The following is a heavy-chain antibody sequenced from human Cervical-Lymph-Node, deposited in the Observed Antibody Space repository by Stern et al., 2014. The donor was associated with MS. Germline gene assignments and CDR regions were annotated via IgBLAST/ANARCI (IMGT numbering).Heavy chain of an antibody. CDR1: GFSISSLG. Sequence: VQLVESGGGVVQPGRSLRLSCAASGFSISSLGMHWVRHAPGKGLELVAVISFVGSNKKYGDAVKGRFSISSDNSNNTMYLQMNSLRPEDTAVYYCMGVGDAMDVWGQGTTVIVS. J-gene: IGHJ6*02. CDR3: MGVGDAMDV. V-gene: IGHV3-30*03. CDR2: ISFVGSNK.